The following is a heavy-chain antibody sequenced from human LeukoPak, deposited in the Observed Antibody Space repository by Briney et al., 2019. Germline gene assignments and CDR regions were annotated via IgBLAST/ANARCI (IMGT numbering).Heavy chain of an antibody. V-gene: IGHV4-59*08. D-gene: IGHD6-19*01. Sequence: KASETLSLTCNVSGDSISSYYWSWIRQPPGKGLEWIGYIYYSGSTDYNPSLKSRVTISVDTSKNQFSLKLSFVTAADTAVYYCVRHSSGWPDAFDIWGQGTMVTVSS. J-gene: IGHJ3*02. CDR3: VRHSSGWPDAFDI. CDR2: IYYSGST. CDR1: GDSISSYY.